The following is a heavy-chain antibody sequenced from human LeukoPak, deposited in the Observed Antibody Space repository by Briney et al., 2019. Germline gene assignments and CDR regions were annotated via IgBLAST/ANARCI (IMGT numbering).Heavy chain of an antibody. V-gene: IGHV3-30-3*01. Sequence: GRSLRLSCAASGFTFSSYAMHWVRQAPGKGLEWVAVISYDGSNKYYADSVKGRFTISRDNSKNTLYLQMNSLRAEDTAVYYCAREGYSYGPFDYWGQGTLVTVSS. CDR2: ISYDGSNK. CDR3: AREGYSYGPFDY. CDR1: GFTFSSYA. J-gene: IGHJ4*02. D-gene: IGHD5-18*01.